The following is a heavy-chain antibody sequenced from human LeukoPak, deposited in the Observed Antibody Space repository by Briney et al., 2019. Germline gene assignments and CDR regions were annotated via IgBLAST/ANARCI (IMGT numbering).Heavy chain of an antibody. J-gene: IGHJ4*02. Sequence: SETLSLTCTVSGGSISSSSYYWGWIRQPPGKGLEWIGSIYYSGSTYYNPSLKSRVTISVDTSKNQFSLKLSSVTAADTAVYYCAREGAIRTFDYWGQGTLVTVSS. V-gene: IGHV4-39*07. D-gene: IGHD1-26*01. CDR1: GGSISSSSYY. CDR3: AREGAIRTFDY. CDR2: IYYSGST.